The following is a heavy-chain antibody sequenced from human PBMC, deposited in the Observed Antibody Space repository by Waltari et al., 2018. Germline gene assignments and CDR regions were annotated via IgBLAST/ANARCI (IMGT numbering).Heavy chain of an antibody. CDR3: ASGYQRRYFDY. Sequence: QVQLQESGPGLVKPSETLSLTCTVSGGSISSYYWSWIRQPPGKGLEWIGYIYYSGSTNYTPSLKCRVTISVDTSKNQFSLKLSSVTAADTAVYYCASGYQRRYFDYWGQGTLVTVSS. V-gene: IGHV4-59*08. CDR2: IYYSGST. J-gene: IGHJ4*02. D-gene: IGHD2-2*01. CDR1: GGSISSYY.